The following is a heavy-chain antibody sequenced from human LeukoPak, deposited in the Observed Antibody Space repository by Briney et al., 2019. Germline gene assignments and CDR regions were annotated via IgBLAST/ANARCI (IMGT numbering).Heavy chain of an antibody. CDR3: ARDHIVLMVYDLDY. V-gene: IGHV1-18*01. CDR2: ISAYNGNT. CDR1: GYTFTSYG. Sequence: GASVKVSCTASGYTFTSYGISWVRQAPGQGLEWMGWISAYNGNTNYAQKLQGRVTMTTDTSTSTAYMELRSLRSDDTAVYYCARDHIVLMVYDLDYWGQGTLVTVSS. D-gene: IGHD2-8*01. J-gene: IGHJ4*02.